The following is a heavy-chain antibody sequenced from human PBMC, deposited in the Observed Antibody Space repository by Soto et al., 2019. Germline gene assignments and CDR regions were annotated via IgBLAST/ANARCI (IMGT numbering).Heavy chain of an antibody. CDR2: IYHSGST. Sequence: SETLSLTCAVSGYSISSGYYWGWIRQPPGKGLEWIGSIYHSGSTNYNPSLKSRVTISVDTSKNQFSLKLSSVTAADTAVYYCARVGYSYGPRDYWGQGTLVTVSS. V-gene: IGHV4-38-2*01. D-gene: IGHD5-18*01. CDR1: GYSISSGYY. CDR3: ARVGYSYGPRDY. J-gene: IGHJ4*02.